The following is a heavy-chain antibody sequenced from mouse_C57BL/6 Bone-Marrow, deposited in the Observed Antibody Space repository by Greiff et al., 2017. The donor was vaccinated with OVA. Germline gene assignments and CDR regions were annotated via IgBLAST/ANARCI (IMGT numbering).Heavy chain of an antibody. CDR1: GYAFSSYW. CDR2: IYPGDGDT. CDR3: ASPSLCYAMDY. J-gene: IGHJ4*01. V-gene: IGHV1-80*01. Sequence: QVQLQQSGAEPVKPGASVKISCKASGYAFSSYWMNWVKQRPGKGLEWIGQIYPGDGDTNYNGKFKGKATLTADKSSSTAYMQLSSLTSEDSAVYFCASPSLCYAMDYWGQGTSVTVSS.